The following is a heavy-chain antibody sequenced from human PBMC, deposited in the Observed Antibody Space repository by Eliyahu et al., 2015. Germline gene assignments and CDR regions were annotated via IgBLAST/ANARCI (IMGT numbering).Heavy chain of an antibody. Sequence: EVQLVESGGGLVQPGGSLRLSCVTSGFTXDDXAXSWVRQVPGKGLEWVSGLXRDGSHXGYADSVRGRFTISRDNAKNSLYLQMNSLRPEDTALYYCAKEIRLYTGAFDVWGQGTMVTVSS. V-gene: IGHV3-9*01. J-gene: IGHJ3*01. CDR3: AKEIRLYTGAFDV. D-gene: IGHD2-2*02. CDR2: LXRDGSHX. CDR1: GFTXDDXA.